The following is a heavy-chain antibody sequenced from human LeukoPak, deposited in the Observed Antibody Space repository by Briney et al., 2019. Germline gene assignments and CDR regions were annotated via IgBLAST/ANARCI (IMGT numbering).Heavy chain of an antibody. CDR3: ARGRKTSSGSPYYYYYMDV. J-gene: IGHJ6*03. Sequence: PGGSLRLSCAASGFTFDDYGMSWVRQAPGKGLEWVSGINWNGGSTGYADSVKGRFTISRDNAKNSLYLQMNSLRAEDTALYYCARGRKTSSGSPYYYYYMDVWGKGTTVTVSS. D-gene: IGHD3-10*01. CDR2: INWNGGST. V-gene: IGHV3-20*04. CDR1: GFTFDDYG.